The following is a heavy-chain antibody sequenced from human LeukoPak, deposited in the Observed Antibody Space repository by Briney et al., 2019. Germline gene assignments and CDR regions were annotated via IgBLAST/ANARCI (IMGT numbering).Heavy chain of an antibody. J-gene: IGHJ4*02. CDR2: IRYDGSNK. Sequence: GGALRLSCAASGFTFSSYGMHWGRQAPGKGLEGGAFIRYDGSNKYYADSVKGRFTISRDNSKNTLYLQMNSLGAEDTAVYYCAKDGDYWGQGTLVTVSS. CDR1: GFTFSSYG. CDR3: AKDGDY. V-gene: IGHV3-30*02.